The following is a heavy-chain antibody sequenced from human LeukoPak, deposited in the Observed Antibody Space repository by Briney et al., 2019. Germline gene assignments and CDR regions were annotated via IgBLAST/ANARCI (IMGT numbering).Heavy chain of an antibody. CDR3: AKPIPAGGAVWFDP. CDR2: ISGSGDDT. CDR1: GFTFDFYA. Sequence: TGGSLRLSCATAGFTFDFYAISWVRQAPGKGLEWVSAISGSGDDTFYAESVKGRFTISRDNSKNTLYLQMNSLRVEDTAVYYCAKPIPAGGAVWFDPWGQGTLVTVSA. J-gene: IGHJ5*02. D-gene: IGHD6-13*01. V-gene: IGHV3-23*01.